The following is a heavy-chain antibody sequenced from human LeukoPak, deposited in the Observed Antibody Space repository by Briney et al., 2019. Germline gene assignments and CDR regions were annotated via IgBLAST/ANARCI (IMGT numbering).Heavy chain of an antibody. CDR2: VHLNGAT. V-gene: IGHV4-4*02. J-gene: IGHJ4*02. Sequence: SETLSLTCAVSGGSITTTNWWSWVRQPPGKGLEWIGEVHLNGATNYNPSLESRLSMSIDKSNNHLSLEVTSVTAADTAMYYCTRESGAFSPFGFWGQGTLVTVSS. CDR1: GGSITTTNW. CDR3: TRESGAFSPFGF. D-gene: IGHD1-26*01.